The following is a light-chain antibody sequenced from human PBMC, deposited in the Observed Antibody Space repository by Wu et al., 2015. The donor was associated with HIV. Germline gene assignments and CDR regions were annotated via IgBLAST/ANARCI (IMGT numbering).Light chain of an antibody. CDR2: GAS. CDR1: QNIWTF. V-gene: IGKV1-39*01. J-gene: IGKJ4*01. CDR3: QQSLTSPLT. Sequence: QMTQSPSSLSASVGDRVTITCRTSQNIWTFVNWYQHKPGKAPKLLIYGASTLQTGVPSRFSGGGSGTDFTLTINSLRPEDFATYYCQQSLTSPLTFGGGTKVDIK.